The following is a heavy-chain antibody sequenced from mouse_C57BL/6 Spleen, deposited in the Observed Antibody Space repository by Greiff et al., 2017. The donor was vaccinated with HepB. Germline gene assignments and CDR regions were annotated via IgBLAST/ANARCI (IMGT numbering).Heavy chain of an antibody. D-gene: IGHD2-5*01. CDR2: IWGDGST. Sequence: VQLQQSGPGLVAPSQSLSITCTVSGFSLTSYGVSWVRQPPGKGLEWLGVIWGDGSTNYHSALISRLSISKDNSKSQMFVKLNSLQTDDTATYYCAKPYSNYGYYAMDYWGQGTSVTVSS. CDR1: GFSLTSYG. V-gene: IGHV2-3*01. CDR3: AKPYSNYGYYAMDY. J-gene: IGHJ4*01.